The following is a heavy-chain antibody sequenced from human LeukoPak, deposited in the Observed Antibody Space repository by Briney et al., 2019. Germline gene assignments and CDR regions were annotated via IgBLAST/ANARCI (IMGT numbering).Heavy chain of an antibody. CDR3: ARDSGGLTTLDIFDY. Sequence: GRSLRLSWAASGFPFGRYATHWVRQAPGKGLEWVAVISYDGINKYYGDSVQGRFRISRENSKNTLSLPMNGLRADDTAVYYCARDSGGLTTLDIFDYWGQGTLVTVSS. J-gene: IGHJ4*02. CDR2: ISYDGINK. CDR1: GFPFGRYA. D-gene: IGHD2-15*01. V-gene: IGHV3-30-3*01.